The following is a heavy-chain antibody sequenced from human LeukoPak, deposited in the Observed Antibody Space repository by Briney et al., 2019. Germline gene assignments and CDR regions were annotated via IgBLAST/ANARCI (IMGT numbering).Heavy chain of an antibody. CDR2: IYYSGST. V-gene: IGHV4-39*07. CDR3: ARNAGYSDLNY. CDR1: GDSTSSDRYY. J-gene: IGHJ4*02. D-gene: IGHD3-22*01. Sequence: SETLSLTCTVSGDSTSSDRYYGGWVRQPPGKGLEWIGNIYYSGSTYYNPSLRGRVTVSLDKSKNQFSLRLNSVTAADTAIYYCARNAGYSDLNYWGQGVLVTVSS.